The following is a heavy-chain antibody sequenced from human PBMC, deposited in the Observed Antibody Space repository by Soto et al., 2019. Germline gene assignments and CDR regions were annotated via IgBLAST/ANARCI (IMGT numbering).Heavy chain of an antibody. V-gene: IGHV4-4*07. Sequence: QERLQESGPGLVKPSETLSLTCSVSGGFVRTYYWSWLRHPAGKGLEWIGRIYGGGSTKFNPSLKSRVTMLVDTSKNVFSLKLTSVTAADTATYYCARLRGHYYDSVAYDPQWLDLGGQGTLVTVSS. CDR1: GGFVRTYY. D-gene: IGHD3-22*01. CDR2: IYGGGST. CDR3: ARLRGHYYDSVAYDPQWLDL. J-gene: IGHJ5*02.